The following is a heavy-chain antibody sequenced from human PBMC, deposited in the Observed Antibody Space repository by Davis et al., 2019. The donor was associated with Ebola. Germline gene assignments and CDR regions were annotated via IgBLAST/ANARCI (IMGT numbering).Heavy chain of an antibody. CDR1: GYTLTDYY. J-gene: IGHJ4*02. CDR2: INPNSGGT. V-gene: IGHV1-2*02. CDR3: ARDHGGGTRDNYFDY. D-gene: IGHD3-16*01. Sequence: ASVKVSCKASGYTLTDYYIHWVRQAPAQGLEWMGWINPNSGGTIYAQKFQGRVTMTRDTSISTAYMELSSLRSDDTARYYCARDHGGGTRDNYFDYWGQGTLGTVSS.